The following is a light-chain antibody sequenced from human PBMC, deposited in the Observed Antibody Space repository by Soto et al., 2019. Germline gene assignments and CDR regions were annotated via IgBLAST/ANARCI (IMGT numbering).Light chain of an antibody. Sequence: EIVLTQSPGTLSLSPGERATLSCRASQSVSSTYLAWYQQKPGQAPGLLLYGASNRASGIPDRFAGSGSGTDFTLTISRLEPEDCAVYFCQQDGSSPPTFGGGTKVEIK. CDR1: QSVSSTY. CDR2: GAS. V-gene: IGKV3-20*01. J-gene: IGKJ4*01. CDR3: QQDGSSPPT.